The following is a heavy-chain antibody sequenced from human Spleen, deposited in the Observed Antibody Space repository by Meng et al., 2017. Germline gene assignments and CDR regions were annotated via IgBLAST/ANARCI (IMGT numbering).Heavy chain of an antibody. J-gene: IGHJ4*02. CDR1: GGSISSGGYY. Sequence: QVQLQESGPGLVKPSQPLSLTCTVSGGSISSGGYYWSWIRQHPGKGLEWIGEINHSGRTNYNPSLKSRVTISVDTSKNQFSLKLSSVTAADTAVYYCARGGIVGTTTGIDFWGQGTLVTVSS. CDR2: INHSGRT. V-gene: IGHV4-31*03. CDR3: ARGGIVGTTTGIDF. D-gene: IGHD1-26*01.